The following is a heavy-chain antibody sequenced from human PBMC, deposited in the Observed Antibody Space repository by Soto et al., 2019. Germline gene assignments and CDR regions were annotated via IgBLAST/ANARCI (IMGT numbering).Heavy chain of an antibody. J-gene: IGHJ5*02. CDR3: ARSGQWLVLLDNWFDP. Sequence: SETLSLTCTVSGGSISSGGYYWSWIRQHPGKGLEWIGHIYYSGSTYYNPSLKSRVTISVDTSKNQFSLRSDDTAVYYCARSGQWLVLLDNWFDPWGQGTLVTVSS. CDR2: IYYSGST. CDR1: GGSISSGGYY. D-gene: IGHD6-19*01. V-gene: IGHV4-31*03.